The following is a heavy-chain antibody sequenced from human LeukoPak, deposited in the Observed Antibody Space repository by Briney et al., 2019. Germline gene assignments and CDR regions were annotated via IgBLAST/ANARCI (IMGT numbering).Heavy chain of an antibody. D-gene: IGHD3-3*01. Sequence: GGSLRLSCAASGFTFSSYGMHWVRQAPGKGLEWVAFIRYDGSNKYYADSVKGRFTISRDNSKNTLYLQMNSLRAEDTAVYYCAKAYYDFWSGYPIRGFDYWGQGTLVTVSS. CDR1: GFTFSSYG. CDR3: AKAYYDFWSGYPIRGFDY. J-gene: IGHJ4*02. V-gene: IGHV3-30*02. CDR2: IRYDGSNK.